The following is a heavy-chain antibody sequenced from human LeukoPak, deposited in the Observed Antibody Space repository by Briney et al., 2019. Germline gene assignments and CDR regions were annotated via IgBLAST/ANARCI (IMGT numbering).Heavy chain of an antibody. Sequence: GASVKVSCKASGYTFRNYGITWVRQAPGQGLEWMGWISAYNGDTHYAQNLRGRVTMTTDTSTSTAYMELRSLRSGDTAVYYCARDPTNTSGYYAYFDYWGQGTLVTVSS. CDR2: ISAYNGDT. D-gene: IGHD3-22*01. J-gene: IGHJ4*02. V-gene: IGHV1-18*01. CDR1: GYTFRNYG. CDR3: ARDPTNTSGYYAYFDY.